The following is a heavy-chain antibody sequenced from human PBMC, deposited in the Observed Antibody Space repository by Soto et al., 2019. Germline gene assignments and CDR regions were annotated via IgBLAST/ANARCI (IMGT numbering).Heavy chain of an antibody. Sequence: GGSLRLSCAASGFTFSSYEMNWVRQAPGKGLEWVSYISSSGSTIYYADSVKGRFTISRDNAKNSLYLQMNSLRAEDTAFYYCARDKGDDSSGYDAFDIWGQGTMVTVSS. CDR2: ISSSGSTI. CDR1: GFTFSSYE. V-gene: IGHV3-48*03. J-gene: IGHJ3*02. CDR3: ARDKGDDSSGYDAFDI. D-gene: IGHD3-22*01.